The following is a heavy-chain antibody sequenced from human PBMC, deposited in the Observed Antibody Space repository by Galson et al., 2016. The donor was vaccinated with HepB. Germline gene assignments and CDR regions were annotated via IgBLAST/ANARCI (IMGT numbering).Heavy chain of an antibody. CDR3: ARIYSNYVLGMDV. Sequence: SLRLSCAASGLTFSAYAMAWARQAPGKGLEWVSGISDSGANTYYADSVRGRFSISRDDSKSTLYLQMTNLRVEDTALYYGARIYSNYVLGMDVWGRGTTVTVSS. D-gene: IGHD4-11*01. V-gene: IGHV3-23*01. CDR1: GLTFSAYA. J-gene: IGHJ6*02. CDR2: ISDSGANT.